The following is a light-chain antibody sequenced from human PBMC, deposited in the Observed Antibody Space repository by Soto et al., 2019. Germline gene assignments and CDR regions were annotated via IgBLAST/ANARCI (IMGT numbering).Light chain of an antibody. J-gene: IGKJ1*01. CDR3: QQYDSYST. CDR2: KAS. Sequence: DIQMTQSPSTLSASVGDRVTITCRASQSISSWLAWYQQKPGQAPKLLIYKASNLEGGVPSRFSGSGSGTEFTLTISCLQPDDFATYYCQQYDSYSTFGQGTKVGIK. CDR1: QSISSW. V-gene: IGKV1-5*03.